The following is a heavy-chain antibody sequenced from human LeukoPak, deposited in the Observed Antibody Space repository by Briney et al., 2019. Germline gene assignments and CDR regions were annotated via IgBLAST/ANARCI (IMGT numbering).Heavy chain of an antibody. CDR1: GFTFSSYF. D-gene: IGHD2-15*01. CDR3: ARAGYCSGGDCYPFFDY. Sequence: PGGSLRLSCAASGFTFSSYFIHWVRQAPGKGLMRVSRINSDGSSTSYADSVKGRFTISRDNAKNTLYLQMNSLRAEDTAVYYCARAGYCSGGDCYPFFDYWGQGTLVTVSS. V-gene: IGHV3-74*01. J-gene: IGHJ4*02. CDR2: INSDGSST.